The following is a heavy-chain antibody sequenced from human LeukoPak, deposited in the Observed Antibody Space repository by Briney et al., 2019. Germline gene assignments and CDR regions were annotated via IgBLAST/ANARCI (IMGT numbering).Heavy chain of an antibody. CDR2: ISGSGGIT. J-gene: IGHJ3*02. Sequence: GGTLRLSCAASGFTFTSYGMSWVRQAPGKGLEWVSTISGSGGITYYADSVKGRFTISRDNSKNTLYLQMNSLRAEDTAVYYCAKAAGAFDIWRQGTMVTVCS. CDR3: AKAAGAFDI. V-gene: IGHV3-23*01. D-gene: IGHD3-10*01. CDR1: GFTFTSYG.